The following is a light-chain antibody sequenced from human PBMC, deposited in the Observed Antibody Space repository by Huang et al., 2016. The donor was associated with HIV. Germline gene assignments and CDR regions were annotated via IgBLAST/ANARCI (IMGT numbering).Light chain of an antibody. V-gene: IGKV3-15*01. CDR3: QQYNNWPKVFT. J-gene: IGKJ3*01. Sequence: EIVMTQSPATLSVSPGERATLSCRASQSVSSNLAWYQQKPGQAPRLLIYGASTRATGIPARVSGSGSGTEFTLTISSLQSEDFAVYYCQQYNNWPKVFTFGPGTKVDIK. CDR1: QSVSSN. CDR2: GAS.